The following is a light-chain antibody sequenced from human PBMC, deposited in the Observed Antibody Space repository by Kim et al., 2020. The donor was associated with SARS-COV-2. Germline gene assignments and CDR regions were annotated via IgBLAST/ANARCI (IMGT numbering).Light chain of an antibody. CDR3: QQYNHWPPSWT. V-gene: IGKV3-15*01. J-gene: IGKJ1*01. CDR1: QSIRTN. CDR2: GAS. Sequence: EMVMTQSPVTLSVSPGESATLSCRASQSIRTNLAWYQQKPGQAPRLLIYGASTRATGISARFSGSGSGTDFTLTISSLQSEDLAVYYCQQYNHWPPSWTFGQGTKVDIK.